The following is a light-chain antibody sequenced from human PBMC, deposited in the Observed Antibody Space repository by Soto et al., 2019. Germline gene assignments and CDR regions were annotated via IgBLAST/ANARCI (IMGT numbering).Light chain of an antibody. J-gene: IGKJ1*01. CDR1: QSVSIY. CDR2: AAS. Sequence: DVQMTQSPSSLSASVGDRVTITCRASQSVSIYLNWYQQKPGKAPNLLISAASSLHSGVPSRLSGSGSGTDFTLTISSPQPEDFATYYCQQSYSTPPWTFGQGTKV. CDR3: QQSYSTPPWT. V-gene: IGKV1-39*01.